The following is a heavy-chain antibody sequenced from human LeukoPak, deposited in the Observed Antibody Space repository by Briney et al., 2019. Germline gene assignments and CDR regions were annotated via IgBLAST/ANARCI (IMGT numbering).Heavy chain of an antibody. V-gene: IGHV4-59*01. CDR1: VRSISIYY. Sequence: SETLSLTCTVSVRSISIYYWRCLRQPPGKGREGIGYISYSGSTHYNPSLKSRVTISSDTSKNQFSLILRADHPADKHVYYCASHNWNYIAFDIWGQGTMVTVSS. CDR2: ISYSGST. CDR3: ASHNWNYIAFDI. J-gene: IGHJ3*02. D-gene: IGHD1-7*01.